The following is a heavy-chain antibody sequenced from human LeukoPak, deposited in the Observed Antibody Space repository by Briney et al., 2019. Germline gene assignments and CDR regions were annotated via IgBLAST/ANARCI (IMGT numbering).Heavy chain of an antibody. Sequence: GASVKVYCKLSGYTLSDVSIHWVRQAPGKGLEWMGGFDLEVGDTVYAQKFQGRVTMTDDTPTDTAYMDLGSLRSEDTAVYYCATSTRFDGLDIWGQGTMVTVSS. J-gene: IGHJ3*02. V-gene: IGHV1-24*01. CDR1: GYTLSDVS. CDR2: FDLEVGDT. CDR3: ATSTRFDGLDI.